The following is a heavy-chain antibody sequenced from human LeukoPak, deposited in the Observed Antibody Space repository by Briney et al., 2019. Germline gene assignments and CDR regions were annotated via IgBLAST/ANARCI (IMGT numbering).Heavy chain of an antibody. Sequence: GRSLRLSCAASGFTFSSYAMHWVRQAPGKGLEWVAVISYDGSNKYYADSVKGRFTISRDNSKNTLYLQMNSLRAEDTAVYYCAKDRSSSGYYSVLDYWGQGTLVTVSS. CDR2: ISYDGSNK. J-gene: IGHJ4*02. D-gene: IGHD3-22*01. CDR3: AKDRSSSGYYSVLDY. V-gene: IGHV3-30*18. CDR1: GFTFSSYA.